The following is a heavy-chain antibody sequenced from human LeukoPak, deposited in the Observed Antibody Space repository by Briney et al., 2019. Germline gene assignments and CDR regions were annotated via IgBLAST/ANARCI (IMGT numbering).Heavy chain of an antibody. CDR3: VREGYYESGSSPTFYFDF. CDR2: ISHHVNVK. V-gene: IGHV3-30-3*01. J-gene: IGHJ4*02. Sequence: GGSLRLTCAASGFDFQNHVIHWVRQVPGKGLEWVAVISHHVNVKFYADSVKGRLTISRDNSAKTVYLQMNSLRPDDAAVYYCVREGYYESGSSPTFYFDFWGQGTVVTVSS. D-gene: IGHD3-10*01. CDR1: GFDFQNHV.